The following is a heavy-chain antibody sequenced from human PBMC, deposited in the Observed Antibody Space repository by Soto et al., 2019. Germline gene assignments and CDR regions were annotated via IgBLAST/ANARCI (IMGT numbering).Heavy chain of an antibody. V-gene: IGHV4-61*01. CDR2: ISYTGST. CDR1: GGSVSSGHYY. D-gene: IGHD6-19*01. CDR3: ARSGAGSGWL. J-gene: IGHJ4*02. Sequence: QVQLQESGPGLVRPSETLSLTCTVSGGSVSSGHYYWSWSRQPPGKGLEWIGYISYTGSTNYNPSLKSRVTISVDTSKNQFSLKMNSVTAAYTAVYYCARSGAGSGWLGGQGTLVTVSS.